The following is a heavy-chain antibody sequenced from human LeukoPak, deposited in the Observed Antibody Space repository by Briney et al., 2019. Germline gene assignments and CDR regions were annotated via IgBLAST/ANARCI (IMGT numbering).Heavy chain of an antibody. D-gene: IGHD3-16*01. J-gene: IGHJ4*02. Sequence: PGLSLRLLYATSGLIFTNYWMIWATQPPGKGLECVTNINEDGCKKFYVGSVEGRFTISRDNAKSSVFLQMNSLRAEDTAMYYCATLGVSDQGYWGQGTLVTVSS. CDR2: INEDGCKK. V-gene: IGHV3-7*01. CDR3: ATLGVSDQGY. CDR1: GLIFTNYW.